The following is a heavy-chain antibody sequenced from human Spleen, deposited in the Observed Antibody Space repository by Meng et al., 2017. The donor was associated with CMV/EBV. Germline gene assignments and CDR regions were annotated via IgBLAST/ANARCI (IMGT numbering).Heavy chain of an antibody. D-gene: IGHD2/OR15-2a*01. CDR2: INPNSGGT. CDR3: ARDYCDTSTCLDS. V-gene: IGHV1-2*02. J-gene: IGHJ4*02. CDR1: GYAFTDYY. Sequence: KASGYAFTDYYVHWVRQAPGQGLEWMGWINPNSGGTNYAQKFQGRVAMTRDTSINTAYMELSGLTSDDTAFYYCARDYCDTSTCLDSWGLGTLVTVSS.